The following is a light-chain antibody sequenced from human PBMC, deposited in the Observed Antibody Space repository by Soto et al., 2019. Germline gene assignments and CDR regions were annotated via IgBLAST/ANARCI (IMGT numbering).Light chain of an antibody. J-gene: IGKJ2*01. CDR3: QQYVIWPPTFT. CDR1: QSVSSN. Sequence: EIVMTQSPATLSVSPGERVTLSCRASQSVSSNLAWYQQKPGQAPRLLIYSASTRATGIPARFSGSGSGIEFTLAITSLQSEDFAVYFCQQYVIWPPTFTFGQGTKLEIK. V-gene: IGKV3-15*01. CDR2: SAS.